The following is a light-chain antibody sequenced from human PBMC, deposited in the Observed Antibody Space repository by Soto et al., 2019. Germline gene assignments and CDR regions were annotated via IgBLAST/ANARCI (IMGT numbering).Light chain of an antibody. J-gene: IGKJ1*01. Sequence: DIQMTQSPSTLSGSVGDRVTITCRASQTISNWLAWYQQKPGKAPKLLIYKASTLNSGVPYRFSGSGSGTEFTLTISSLQAEDFATYYCQHYNSYSEAFGQGTKVDIK. V-gene: IGKV1-5*03. CDR3: QHYNSYSEA. CDR1: QTISNW. CDR2: KAS.